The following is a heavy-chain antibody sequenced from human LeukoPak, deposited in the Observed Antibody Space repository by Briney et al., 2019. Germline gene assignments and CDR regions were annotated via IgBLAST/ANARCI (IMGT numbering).Heavy chain of an antibody. CDR2: ISDIGSI. CDR3: AGHHPRNTVDF. CDR1: GGSISRYY. Sequence: PSETMSLTCTVSGGSISRYYWSWIRQPPGKGLEWIAYISDIGSINYNPSLKSRVTMSLDTSKNQFSLKLSSVTAADTAVYYCAGHHPRNTVDFWGQGTLVPVSS. J-gene: IGHJ4*02. V-gene: IGHV4-59*08. D-gene: IGHD2/OR15-2a*01.